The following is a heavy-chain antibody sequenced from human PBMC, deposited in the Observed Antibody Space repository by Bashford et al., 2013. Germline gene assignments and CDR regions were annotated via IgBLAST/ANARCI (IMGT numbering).Heavy chain of an antibody. D-gene: IGHD3-22*01. Sequence: TSWVRQAPGQGLEWMGGIIPIFGPANYAQKFQGRLTITADESTSTAYMELSSLRSEDTAVFFCARGNESSAYYSFDYWGQGTLVTVSS. V-gene: IGHV1-69*01. CDR2: IIPIFGPA. CDR3: ARGNESSAYYSFDY. J-gene: IGHJ4*02.